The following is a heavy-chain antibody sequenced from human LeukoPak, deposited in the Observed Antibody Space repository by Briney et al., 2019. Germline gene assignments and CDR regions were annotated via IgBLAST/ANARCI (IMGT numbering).Heavy chain of an antibody. CDR3: ASSGDSSGYYVFGY. Sequence: GGSLRLSCAASGFTFSSYSMNWVRQAPGKGLEWVSSISSSSSYIYYADSVKGRFTISRDNAKNSLYLQMNCLRAEDTAVYYCASSGDSSGYYVFGYWGQGTLVTVSS. J-gene: IGHJ4*02. V-gene: IGHV3-21*01. CDR2: ISSSSSYI. D-gene: IGHD3-22*01. CDR1: GFTFSSYS.